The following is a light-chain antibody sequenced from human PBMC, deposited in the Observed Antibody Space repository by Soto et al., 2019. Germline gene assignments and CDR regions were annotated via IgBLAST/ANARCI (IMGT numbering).Light chain of an antibody. J-gene: IGKJ3*01. CDR3: QQSYSTLPFT. CDR2: GAT. V-gene: IGKV1-39*01. CDR1: QNIAGY. Sequence: DIQMIQSPSSLSASVGDRVTITCRASQNIAGYLSWYQQKPGKAPRLLIYGATSLQSGVPTRFSGSGSGADFTLTISSLQPEDFATYYCQQSYSTLPFTFGPGTKVDIK.